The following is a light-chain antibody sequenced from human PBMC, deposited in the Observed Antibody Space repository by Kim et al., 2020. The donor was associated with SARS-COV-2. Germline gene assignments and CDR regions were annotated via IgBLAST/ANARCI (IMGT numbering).Light chain of an antibody. CDR1: RLVNKY. V-gene: IGLV3-1*01. CDR3: QAWDSTTTV. J-gene: IGLJ2*01. Sequence: SVSPGQTASITCSGDRLVNKYVCWYQQKPGQSPVVVIYQDTQRPSGIPERFSGSNSGNTATLTISGTQAMDEADYYCQAWDSTTTVFGGGTQLTVL. CDR2: QDT.